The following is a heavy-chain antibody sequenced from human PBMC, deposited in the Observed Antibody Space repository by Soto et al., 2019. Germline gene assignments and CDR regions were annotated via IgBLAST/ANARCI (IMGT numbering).Heavy chain of an antibody. CDR3: ARRVVEYCSGGSCSNWNYYYYMDV. CDR2: IYYSGST. D-gene: IGHD2-15*01. CDR1: GGSISSYY. J-gene: IGHJ6*03. Sequence: SETLSLTCTASGGSISSYYWSWIRQPPGKGLEWIGYIYYSGSTNYNPSLKSRVTISVDTSKNQFSLKLSSVTAADTAVYYCARRVVEYCSGGSCSNWNYYYYMDVWGKGTTVTVSS. V-gene: IGHV4-59*08.